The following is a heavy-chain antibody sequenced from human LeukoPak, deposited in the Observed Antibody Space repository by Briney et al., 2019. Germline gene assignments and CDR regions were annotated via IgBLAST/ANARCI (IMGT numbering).Heavy chain of an antibody. CDR2: IKRDGSDN. Sequence: GGSLRLSCAASGFTFSNYWMSWVRQAPGKGLEWVANIKRDGSDNYYVGSVEGRFTISRDNAKNSLYLQMSSLRAEDTANCARALYNRGWYPDYDSWGQGTLVTVSA. V-gene: IGHV3-7*01. D-gene: IGHD6-19*01. J-gene: IGHJ4*02. CDR3: ARALYNRGWYPDYDS. CDR1: GFTFSNYW.